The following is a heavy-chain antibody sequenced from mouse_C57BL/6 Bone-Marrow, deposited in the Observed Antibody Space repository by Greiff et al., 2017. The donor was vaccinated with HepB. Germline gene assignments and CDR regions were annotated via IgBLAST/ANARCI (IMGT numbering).Heavy chain of an antibody. J-gene: IGHJ4*01. Sequence: EVQLQQSGPVLVKPGASVKMSCKASGYTFTDYYMNWVKQSHGKSLEWIGVINPYNGGTSYNQKFKGKATLTVDKSSSTAYMELNSLTSEDSSVYYCARILDYYGSSYGAMDYWGQGTSVTVSS. CDR2: INPYNGGT. CDR3: ARILDYYGSSYGAMDY. CDR1: GYTFTDYY. D-gene: IGHD1-1*01. V-gene: IGHV1-19*01.